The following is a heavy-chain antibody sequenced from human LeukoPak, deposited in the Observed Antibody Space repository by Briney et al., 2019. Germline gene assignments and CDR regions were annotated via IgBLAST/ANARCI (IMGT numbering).Heavy chain of an antibody. V-gene: IGHV1-8*01. CDR3: ARRYSSSWYWYYYYGMDV. Sequence: ASVKVSCKASGYTFTSYDINWVRQATGQGLEWMGWMNPNSGNTGYAQKLQGRVTMTRNTSISTAYMELSSLRSEDTAVYYCARRYSSSWYWYYYYGMDVWGQGTTVTVSS. CDR2: MNPNSGNT. CDR1: GYTFTSYD. J-gene: IGHJ6*02. D-gene: IGHD6-13*01.